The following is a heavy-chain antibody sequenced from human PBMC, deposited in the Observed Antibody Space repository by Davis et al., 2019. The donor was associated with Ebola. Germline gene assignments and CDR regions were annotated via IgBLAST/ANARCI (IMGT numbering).Heavy chain of an antibody. Sequence: GGSLRLSCAASGFTFGSYAMNWVRQAPGKGLEWVSAISGSGGSTYYADSVKGRFTISRDNSKNTLYLQMNSLRAEDTAVYYCAKITMVQGVIIKTFDYWGQGTLVTVSS. J-gene: IGHJ4*02. CDR3: AKITMVQGVIIKTFDY. CDR1: GFTFGSYA. V-gene: IGHV3-23*01. D-gene: IGHD3-10*01. CDR2: ISGSGGST.